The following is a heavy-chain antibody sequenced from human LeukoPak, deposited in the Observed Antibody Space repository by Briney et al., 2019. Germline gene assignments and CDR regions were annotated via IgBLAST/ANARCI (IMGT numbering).Heavy chain of an antibody. CDR1: GYTFTSYG. D-gene: IGHD2-2*01. J-gene: IGHJ4*02. CDR2: ISAYNGNT. Sequence: ASVKVFCKASGYTFTSYGISWVRQAPGQGLEWMGWISAYNGNTNYAQKLQGRVTMTTDTSTSTAYMELRSLRSDDTAVYYCARDYCSSTSCYFGDYWGQGTLVTVSS. V-gene: IGHV1-18*01. CDR3: ARDYCSSTSCYFGDY.